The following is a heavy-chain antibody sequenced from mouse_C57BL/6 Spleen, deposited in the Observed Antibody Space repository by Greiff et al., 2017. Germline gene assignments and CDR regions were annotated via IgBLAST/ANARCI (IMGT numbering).Heavy chain of an antibody. CDR1: GFTFSDYG. J-gene: IGHJ4*01. Sequence: EVQLVESGGGLVKPGGSLKLSCAASGFTFSDYGMHWVRQAPEKGLEWVAYISSGSSTIYYADTVKGRFTISRDNAKNTLFLQMTSLRSEDTAMYYCARPLYYGNYPYAMDYWGQGTSVTVSS. CDR3: ARPLYYGNYPYAMDY. CDR2: ISSGSSTI. V-gene: IGHV5-17*01. D-gene: IGHD2-1*01.